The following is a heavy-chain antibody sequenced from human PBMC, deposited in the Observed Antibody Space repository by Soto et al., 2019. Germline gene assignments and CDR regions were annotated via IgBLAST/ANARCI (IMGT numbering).Heavy chain of an antibody. CDR3: ARGSWEMATKD. Sequence: SEPLSLTCTVSGGSISSYYWSWIRQPPGKGLEWIGYLYYSGSTNYNPSLKSRVTISVDTSKNQFSLKLSSVTAADTAVYYCARGSWEMATKDWGQGTLVTVSS. D-gene: IGHD5-12*01. CDR2: LYYSGST. V-gene: IGHV4-59*01. CDR1: GGSISSYY. J-gene: IGHJ4*02.